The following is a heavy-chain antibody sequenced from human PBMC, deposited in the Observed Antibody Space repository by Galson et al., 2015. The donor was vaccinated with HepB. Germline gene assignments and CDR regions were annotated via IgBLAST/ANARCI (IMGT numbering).Heavy chain of an antibody. J-gene: IGHJ4*02. CDR2: IRSSSSII. D-gene: IGHD6-13*01. Sequence: SLRXSXXXXXFSXXXXGMNWVRQAPGKGLEWVSYIRSSSSIIYYADSVKGRFTISRDNAKNSLYLQMNSLSAEDTAXYYCALDRVXAAGAYDWGQGTLVT. CDR1: XFSXXXXG. CDR3: ALDRVXAAGAYD. V-gene: IGHV3-48*01.